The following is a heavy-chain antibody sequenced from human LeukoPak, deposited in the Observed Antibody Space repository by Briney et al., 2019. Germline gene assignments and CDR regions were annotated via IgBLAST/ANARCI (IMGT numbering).Heavy chain of an antibody. V-gene: IGHV4-39*01. CDR3: ARQISVKFGPIQLWFRGYYFDY. J-gene: IGHJ4*02. CDR2: IYYSGST. D-gene: IGHD5-18*01. CDR1: GVSISSSNSY. Sequence: PSETLSLTCTVSGVSISSSNSYWGWIRQPPGKGLEWIGSIYYSGSTYYNPSLKSRVTISVDTSKNQFSLKLSSVTAADTAVYYCARQISVKFGPIQLWFRGYYFDYWGQGTLVTVSS.